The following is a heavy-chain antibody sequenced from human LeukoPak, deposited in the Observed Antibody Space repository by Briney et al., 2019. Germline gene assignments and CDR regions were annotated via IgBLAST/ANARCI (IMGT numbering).Heavy chain of an antibody. CDR2: MYSDGTT. CDR3: ARDRVTMVRGGTSNWFDP. Sequence: GGSLRLSCAASGFTVSSNYMSWVRQAPGKGLEWVSVMYSDGTTYYADSVKGRFTISRDNAKNSLYLQMNSLRAEDTAVYYCARDRVTMVRGGTSNWFDPWGQGTLVTVSS. J-gene: IGHJ5*02. V-gene: IGHV3-53*01. D-gene: IGHD3-10*01. CDR1: GFTVSSNY.